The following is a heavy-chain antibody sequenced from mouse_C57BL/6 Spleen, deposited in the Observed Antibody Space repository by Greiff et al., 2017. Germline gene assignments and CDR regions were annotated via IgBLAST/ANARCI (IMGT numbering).Heavy chain of an antibody. D-gene: IGHD2-2*01. V-gene: IGHV1-31*01. J-gene: IGHJ2*01. CDR2: IYPYNGVS. Sequence: VQLKESGPELVKPGASVKISCKASGYSFTGYYMHWVKQSHGNILDWIGYIYPYNGVSSYNQKFKGKATLTVDKSSSTAYMELRSLTSEDSAVYYCARKGYGYDGGAFDYWGQGTTLTVSS. CDR3: ARKGYGYDGGAFDY. CDR1: GYSFTGYY.